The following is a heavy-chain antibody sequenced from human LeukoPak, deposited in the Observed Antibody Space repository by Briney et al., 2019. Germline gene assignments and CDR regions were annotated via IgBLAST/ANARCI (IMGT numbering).Heavy chain of an antibody. D-gene: IGHD1-26*01. CDR1: GGSLSGYY. CDR3: ARGLNFYSGSSNWFDP. Sequence: SETLSLTCAVYGGSLSGYYWSWIRQPPGKGLEWIGEINHSGSTNYNPSLKSRVTISVDTSKNQFSLKLSSVTAADTAVYYCARGLNFYSGSSNWFDPWGQGTLVTVSS. V-gene: IGHV4-34*01. CDR2: INHSGST. J-gene: IGHJ5*02.